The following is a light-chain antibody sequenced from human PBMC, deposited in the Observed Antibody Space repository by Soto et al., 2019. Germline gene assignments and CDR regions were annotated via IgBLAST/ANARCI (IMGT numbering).Light chain of an antibody. CDR2: GAT. CDR3: QQYGSSPIT. CDR1: QSVSSNF. Sequence: EIVLTQSPGTLSLSPGERATLSCRASQSVSSNFLAWYQQKPGQAPRLLIYGATSRATGIPDRFSGSGSGTDFTLTISRLEPEDFAVYYCQQYGSSPITFGQGTRLEIK. J-gene: IGKJ5*01. V-gene: IGKV3-20*01.